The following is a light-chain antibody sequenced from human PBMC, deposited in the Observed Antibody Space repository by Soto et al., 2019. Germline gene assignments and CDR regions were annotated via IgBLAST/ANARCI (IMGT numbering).Light chain of an antibody. V-gene: IGLV2-14*01. CDR1: SSDVGGYNY. CDR3: SSYTSSDTYV. Sequence: QSVLTQPASVSGSPGQSITISCTGTSSDVGGYNYVSWYQQHPGEAPKLMIYEVSNQPSGVSNRFSGSKSGNTASLTISGLQAEDVADYYCSSYTSSDTYVFGTGTKVTVL. J-gene: IGLJ1*01. CDR2: EVS.